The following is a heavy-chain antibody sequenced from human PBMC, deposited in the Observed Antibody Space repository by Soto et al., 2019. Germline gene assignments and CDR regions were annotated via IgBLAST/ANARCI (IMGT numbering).Heavy chain of an antibody. CDR2: ITSKTGDQ. V-gene: IGHV3-21*06. CDR1: GFTFNKYS. CDR3: ARDLMPNDRGLGDLAY. D-gene: IGHD3-22*01. Sequence: EVRLVESGGGLVKPGGSLRLSCAASGFTFNKYSMNWVRQAPGKGLEWVSSITSKTGDQYYADSVKGRFIISRDNTKNSLYLQVTSMRDEDTAVYYCARDLMPNDRGLGDLAYWGQGTLVTVSS. J-gene: IGHJ4*02.